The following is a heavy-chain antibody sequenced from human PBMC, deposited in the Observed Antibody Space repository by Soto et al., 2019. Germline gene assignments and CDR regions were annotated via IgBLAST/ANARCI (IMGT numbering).Heavy chain of an antibody. CDR2: ISWNSGSI. D-gene: IGHD5-12*01. CDR3: AKDMGYDLSPLGYFDY. V-gene: IGHV3-9*01. J-gene: IGHJ4*02. CDR1: GFTFGDSA. Sequence: EVQLVESGGGLVEPGRSLRLSCTASGFTFGDSAVNWLRQAPGKGLEWVSGISWNSGSIGYADSVKGRFTISRDNAKNSLYLQMNSLRSEDTALYYCAKDMGYDLSPLGYFDYWGQGTLVTVSS.